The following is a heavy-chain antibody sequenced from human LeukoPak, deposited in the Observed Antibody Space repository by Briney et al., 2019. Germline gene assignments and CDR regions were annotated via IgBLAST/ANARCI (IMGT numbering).Heavy chain of an antibody. J-gene: IGHJ4*02. CDR2: INPNSGGT. D-gene: IGHD3-10*01. CDR3: ARDLFYYYGSGSPGGDY. V-gene: IGHV1-2*02. CDR1: GYTFTGYY. Sequence: GASVKVSCKASGYTFTGYYMHWVRQAPGQGLEWMGWINPNSGGTNYAQKFQGRVTMTRDTSISTAYMELSRLRSDDTAVYYCARDLFYYYGSGSPGGDYWGQGILVTVSS.